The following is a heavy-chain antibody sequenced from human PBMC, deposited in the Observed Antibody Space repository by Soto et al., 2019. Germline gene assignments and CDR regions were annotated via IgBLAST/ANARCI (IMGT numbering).Heavy chain of an antibody. CDR2: IYYSGSS. Sequence: PQDTFSLTCTVSGVSISSGDWSLFLQSPGKGLEWIGYIYYSGSSNYNPSLKSRVTISVDTSKNQFSLRLSSVTAADTAVYYCGRHGSYNRGLCSFDIWGQGTMVTVSS. V-gene: IGHV4-59*08. CDR1: GVSISSGD. D-gene: IGHD2-15*01. CDR3: GRHGSYNRGLCSFDI. J-gene: IGHJ3*02.